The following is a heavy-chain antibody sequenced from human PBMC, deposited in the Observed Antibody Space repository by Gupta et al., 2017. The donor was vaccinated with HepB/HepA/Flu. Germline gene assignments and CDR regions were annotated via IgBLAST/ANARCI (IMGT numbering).Heavy chain of an antibody. Sequence: QVQLVESGGGVVQPGKSLRLSCAASGFTFNSHGMHWVRQAPGKGLEWVALISYDGSNKYYADSVKGRFTISRDNSKNTLYLQMNSLRAADTAVYYCAKELYYFYYMDVWGKGTTVTVSS. CDR2: ISYDGSNK. CDR3: AKELYYFYYMDV. V-gene: IGHV3-30*18. CDR1: GFTFNSHG. J-gene: IGHJ6*03.